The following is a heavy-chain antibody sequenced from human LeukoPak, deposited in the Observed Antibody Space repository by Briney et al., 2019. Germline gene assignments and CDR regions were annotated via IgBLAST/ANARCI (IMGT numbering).Heavy chain of an antibody. V-gene: IGHV4-59*01. CDR1: GGSISSYY. CDR3: ASLENSSGLN. CDR2: IYYSGST. J-gene: IGHJ4*02. D-gene: IGHD6-19*01. Sequence: PSETLSLTCTVSGGSISSYYWSWIRQPPGKGLEWIGNIYYSGSTNYNPSLKSRVTISVDTSKNQFSLKLSSVTAADTAVYYCASLENSSGLNWGQGTLVTVSS.